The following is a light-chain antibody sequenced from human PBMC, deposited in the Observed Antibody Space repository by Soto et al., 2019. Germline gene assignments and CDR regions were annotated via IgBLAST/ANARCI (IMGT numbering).Light chain of an antibody. CDR2: DAS. V-gene: IGKV3-15*01. J-gene: IGKJ1*01. Sequence: EVVLTQSPATLSVSPGDRATLSCRASQYIGSDVAWYHQRSGHAPRLLTFDASISVPTTPARCSGSVSGTEFTLTISSLESEDCVVYYCHQRQSWPRTFGQGAKVDIK. CDR3: HQRQSWPRT. CDR1: QYIGSD.